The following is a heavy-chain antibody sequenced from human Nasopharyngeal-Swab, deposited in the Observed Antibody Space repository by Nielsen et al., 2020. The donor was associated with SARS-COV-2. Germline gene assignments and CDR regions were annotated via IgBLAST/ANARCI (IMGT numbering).Heavy chain of an antibody. Sequence: GGSLRLSCAASGFTVSSNYMSWVRQAPGKGLKWVSVIYSGGSTYYADSVKGRFTISRDNSKNTLYLQMNSLRAEDTAVYYCASQYCCGDCYFPDYYYYGMDVWGQGTTVTVSS. CDR2: IYSGGST. D-gene: IGHD2-21*01. CDR3: ASQYCCGDCYFPDYYYYGMDV. CDR1: GFTVSSNY. V-gene: IGHV3-53*01. J-gene: IGHJ6*02.